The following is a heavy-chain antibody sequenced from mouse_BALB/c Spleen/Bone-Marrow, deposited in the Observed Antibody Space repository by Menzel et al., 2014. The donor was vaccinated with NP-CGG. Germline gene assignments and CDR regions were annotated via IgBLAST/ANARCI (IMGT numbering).Heavy chain of an antibody. V-gene: IGHV5-17*02. CDR1: GFTFSSFG. J-gene: IGHJ2*01. CDR3: TRGGNWDDFDY. CDR2: ISSGSSTI. Sequence: EVQGVESGGGLVQPGGSRKLSCAASGFTFSSFGMHWVRQAPEKGLEWVAYISSGSSTIFYADIVKGRFTVSRDNPKNTLFLQMTSLRSEDTAMYYCTRGGNWDDFDYWGQGTTLTVSS. D-gene: IGHD4-1*01.